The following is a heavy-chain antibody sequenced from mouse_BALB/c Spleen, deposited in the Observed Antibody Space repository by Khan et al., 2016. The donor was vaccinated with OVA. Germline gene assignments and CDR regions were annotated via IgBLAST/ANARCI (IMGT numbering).Heavy chain of an antibody. J-gene: IGHJ4*01. Sequence: QIQLVQSGPELKKPGETVKISCKASGYTFRNNGMNWVKQTPGKGLKWMGWINTYTGDPTYADDFKGRFAFSLETSADTADLQINNLKNEDTATYFCARVGYNGTMDSWGQGTSVTVSS. CDR3: ARVGYNGTMDS. CDR1: GYTFRNNG. CDR2: INTYTGDP. V-gene: IGHV9-3-1*01. D-gene: IGHD2-14*01.